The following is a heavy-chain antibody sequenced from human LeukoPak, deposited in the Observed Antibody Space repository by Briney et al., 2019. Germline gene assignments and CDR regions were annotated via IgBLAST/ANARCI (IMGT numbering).Heavy chain of an antibody. J-gene: IGHJ4*02. CDR2: INPNSGGT. V-gene: IGHV1-2*02. Sequence: ASVTVSCKASGYTFTGYYMHWVRQAPGQGLEWMGWINPNSGGTNYAQKFQGRVTMTRDTSISPAYMELSRLRSDDTAVYYCARDGGIAVAGDYWGQGTLVTGSS. CDR1: GYTFTGYY. CDR3: ARDGGIAVAGDY. D-gene: IGHD6-19*01.